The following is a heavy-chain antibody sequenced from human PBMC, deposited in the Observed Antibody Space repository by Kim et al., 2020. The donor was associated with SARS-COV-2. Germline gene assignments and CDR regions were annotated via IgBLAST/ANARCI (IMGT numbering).Heavy chain of an antibody. Sequence: GGSLRLSCAASGFTFSDYYMSWIRQAPGKGLEWVSYISSSSSYTYYADSVNGRFTISRDNAKNSLYLQMNSLRAEDTAVYFCARDVSSICASGSLDAFGIWGAGTMVTVSS. CDR2: ISSSSSYT. J-gene: IGHJ3*02. CDR3: ARDVSSICASGSLDAFGI. V-gene: IGHV3-11*06. CDR1: GFTFSDYY. D-gene: IGHD6-13*01.